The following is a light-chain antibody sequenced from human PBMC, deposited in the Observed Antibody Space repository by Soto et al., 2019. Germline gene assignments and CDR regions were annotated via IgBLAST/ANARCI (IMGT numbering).Light chain of an antibody. CDR1: SSDVGSYNL. CDR2: EVT. CDR3: SSYTNINTRACV. V-gene: IGLV2-14*02. J-gene: IGLJ1*01. Sequence: QSVLTQPASVSGSLGQSITISCTGTSSDVGSYNLVSWYQQHPGRAPKLIIYEVTDRPSGVSNRFSGSKSGNTASLTISGLQAEDEAEYYCSSYTNINTRACVFGTGTKVTVL.